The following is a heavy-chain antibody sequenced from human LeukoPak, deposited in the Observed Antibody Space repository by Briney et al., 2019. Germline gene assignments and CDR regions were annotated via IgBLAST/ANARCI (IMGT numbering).Heavy chain of an antibody. CDR2: INTNTGNP. D-gene: IGHD3-10*01. J-gene: IGHJ6*03. V-gene: IGHV7-4-1*02. CDR1: GYTFTDSY. CDR3: ARLGVPYYYYYMDV. Sequence: GASVTLSCKASGYTFTDSYIHWVRQAPGQGLEWMGWINTNTGNPTYAQGFTGRFVFSLDTSVSTAYLQINSLKAEDTAVYYCARLGVPYYYYYMDVWGKGTTVTVSS.